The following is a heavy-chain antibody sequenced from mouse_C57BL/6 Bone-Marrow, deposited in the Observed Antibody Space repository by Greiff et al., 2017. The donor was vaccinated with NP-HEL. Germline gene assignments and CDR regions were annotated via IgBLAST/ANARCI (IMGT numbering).Heavy chain of an antibody. Sequence: EVQLQQSGAELVRPGASVKLSCTASGFNIKDDYMHWVKQRPEQGLAWIGWIDPENGDTEYASKFQGKATITADTSSNTAYLQLSSLTSEDTAVYYCTTIWIYDGYFYAMDYWGQGTSVTVSS. V-gene: IGHV14-4*01. CDR1: GFNIKDDY. CDR2: IDPENGDT. J-gene: IGHJ4*01. CDR3: TTIWIYDGYFYAMDY. D-gene: IGHD2-3*01.